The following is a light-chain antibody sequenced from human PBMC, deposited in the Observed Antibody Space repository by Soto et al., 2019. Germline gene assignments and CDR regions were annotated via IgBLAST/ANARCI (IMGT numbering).Light chain of an antibody. CDR1: QSVSSSY. CDR3: QQYGSSLIT. Sequence: EVVMTPSPAPLSLPAAECAPIYCRDSQSVSSSYLAWYQQKPGQAPRLLIYGASSRATGIPDRFSGSGSGTDFTLTISSLQPEDFAVYYCQQYGSSLITFGQGTKVEIK. J-gene: IGKJ5*01. CDR2: GAS. V-gene: IGKV3-20*01.